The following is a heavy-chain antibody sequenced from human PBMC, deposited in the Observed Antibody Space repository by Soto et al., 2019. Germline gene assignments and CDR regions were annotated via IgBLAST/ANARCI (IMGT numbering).Heavy chain of an antibody. Sequence: ASVKVSCKASGYTFTSYDINWVQQATGQGLEWMGWMNPNSGNTGYAQKFQGRVTMTRNTSISTAYMELSSLRSEDTAVYYCARGRGKTTVYYYYGMDVWGQGTTVTVS. V-gene: IGHV1-8*01. CDR1: GYTFTSYD. D-gene: IGHD4-17*01. CDR2: MNPNSGNT. J-gene: IGHJ6*02. CDR3: ARGRGKTTVYYYYGMDV.